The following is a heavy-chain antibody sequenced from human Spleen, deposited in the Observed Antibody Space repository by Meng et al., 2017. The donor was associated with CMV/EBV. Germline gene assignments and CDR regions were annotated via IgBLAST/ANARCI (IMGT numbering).Heavy chain of an antibody. CDR2: IYPGDSDI. CDR3: ARLDYLDSSGYRSRYHWFDP. D-gene: IGHD3-22*01. V-gene: IGHV5-51*01. CDR1: SNYW. J-gene: IGHJ5*02. Sequence: SNYWIAWVRQMPGKGLEWMGMIYPGDSDIRYSPSFHGQVTFSADKSISTAYLQWSSLKASDTAMYYCARLDYLDSSGYRSRYHWFDPWGQGALVTVSS.